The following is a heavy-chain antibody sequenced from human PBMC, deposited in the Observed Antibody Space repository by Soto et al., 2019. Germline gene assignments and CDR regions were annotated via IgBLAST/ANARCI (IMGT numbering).Heavy chain of an antibody. V-gene: IGHV4-59*01. CDR1: GGSISGYY. CDR2: IYYTGST. J-gene: IGHJ6*03. Sequence: SETLYLTCTVSGGSISGYYWSWIRQPPGKRLEWIGYIYYTGSTNYNPSLRSRVTISIDTSKNQFSLKLSSVTAADTAVYYCAREYGDYVHYYYYMDVWGKGTTVTVSS. CDR3: AREYGDYVHYYYYMDV. D-gene: IGHD4-17*01.